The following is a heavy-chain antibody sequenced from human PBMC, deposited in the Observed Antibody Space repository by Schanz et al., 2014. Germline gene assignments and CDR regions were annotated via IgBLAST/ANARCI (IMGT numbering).Heavy chain of an antibody. V-gene: IGHV3-30-3*01. J-gene: IGHJ5*02. CDR3: ARDLERCDGGGGGFDP. CDR1: GFTFSSYA. CDR2: ISYDGRNK. D-gene: IGHD2-21*01. Sequence: QVQLVEPGGGVVQPGRSLRLSCAASGFTFSSYAMHWVRQAPGKGLEWVAVISYDGRNKYYADSVKGRFTISRDNSKNTLYLQMNSLRAEDTAVYYCARDLERCDGGGGGFDPWGQGTLVTVSS.